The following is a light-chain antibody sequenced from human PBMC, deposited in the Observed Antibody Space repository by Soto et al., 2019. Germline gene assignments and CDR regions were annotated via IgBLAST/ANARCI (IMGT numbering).Light chain of an antibody. CDR2: AAS. CDR1: QGISNY. Sequence: DIQITQSPSSLSASVGDRVTITCRASQGISNYLAWYQQKPGTVPKLLISAASTLQTGVPSRFSGGGSGTDFTFTINSLQPEDIATYYCQQYHNRPPITFGQGTRLEIK. J-gene: IGKJ5*01. V-gene: IGKV1-27*01. CDR3: QQYHNRPPIT.